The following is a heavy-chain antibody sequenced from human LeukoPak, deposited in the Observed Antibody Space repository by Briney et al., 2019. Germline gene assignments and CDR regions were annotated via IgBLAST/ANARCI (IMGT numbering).Heavy chain of an antibody. CDR2: ISSSSSYT. J-gene: IGHJ4*02. D-gene: IGHD2-15*01. Sequence: GGSLRLSCEASGFTFSDYYMSWIRQAPGKGLEWVSYISSSSSYTNYADSVKGRFTISRDNARNSLYLQMNSLRAEDTAVYYCARVPRVGDYVDYWGQGTLVTVSS. V-gene: IGHV3-11*05. CDR3: ARVPRVGDYVDY. CDR1: GFTFSDYY.